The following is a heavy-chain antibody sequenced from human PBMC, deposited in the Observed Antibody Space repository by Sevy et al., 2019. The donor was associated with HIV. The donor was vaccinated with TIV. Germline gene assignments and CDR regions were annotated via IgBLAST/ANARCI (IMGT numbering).Heavy chain of an antibody. CDR2: TYYRSKWYN. D-gene: IGHD6-13*01. CDR1: GDSVSSNSAA. J-gene: IGHJ5*02. V-gene: IGHV6-1*01. CDR3: ARDRLPTYSSGWYSWFDP. Sequence: SQTLSLTCAISGDSVSSNSAAWNWIRQSPSRGLEWLGRTYYRSKWYNDYVVSVKSRITINPDTSKNQCSLQLNSVTPEDTAVYYCARDRLPTYSSGWYSWFDPWGQGTLVTVSS.